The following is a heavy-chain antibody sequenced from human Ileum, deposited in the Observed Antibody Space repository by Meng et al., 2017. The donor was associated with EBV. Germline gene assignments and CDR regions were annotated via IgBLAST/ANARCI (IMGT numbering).Heavy chain of an antibody. CDR3: EGWRY. V-gene: IGHV3-15*01. CDR2: IKSTTDGGTT. D-gene: IGHD2-15*01. CDR1: GFTFSNAW. Sequence: VARVGSGGGLVKPGGSLRLSCAASGFTFSNAWMTWVRQALGKGLEWVGRIKSTTDGGTTDYAAPVKGRFTISRDDSKNTLFLQMDSLKTEDTAVYYCEGWRYWGQGTLVTVSS. J-gene: IGHJ4*02.